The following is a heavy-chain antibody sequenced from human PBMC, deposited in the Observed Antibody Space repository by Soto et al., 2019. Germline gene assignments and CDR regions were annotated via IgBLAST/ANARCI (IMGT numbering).Heavy chain of an antibody. CDR2: ISAYNGNT. D-gene: IGHD6-13*01. Sequence: ASVKVSCKASGYTLTNYGFTWVRQAPGQGLEWMGWISAYNGNTYYAQKLQGRVTMTTDTSTSTAYMELRSLRSDDTAVYYCARDDQSIAAAGRHAFDIWGQGTMVTVSS. CDR3: ARDDQSIAAAGRHAFDI. J-gene: IGHJ3*02. V-gene: IGHV1-18*01. CDR1: GYTLTNYG.